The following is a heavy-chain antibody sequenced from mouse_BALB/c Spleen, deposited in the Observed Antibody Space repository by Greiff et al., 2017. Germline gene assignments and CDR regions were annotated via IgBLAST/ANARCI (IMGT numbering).Heavy chain of an antibody. CDR2: ISSGGSYT. J-gene: IGHJ2*01. D-gene: IGHD1-1*01. V-gene: IGHV5-6*01. CDR3: ARHEGYYYGLYYFDY. CDR1: GFTFSSYG. Sequence: EVMLVESGGDLVKPGGSLKLSCAASGFTFSSYGMSWVRQTPDKRLEWVATISSGGSYTYYPDSVKGRFTISRDNAKNTLYLQMSSLKSEDTAMYYCARHEGYYYGLYYFDYWGQGTTLTVSS.